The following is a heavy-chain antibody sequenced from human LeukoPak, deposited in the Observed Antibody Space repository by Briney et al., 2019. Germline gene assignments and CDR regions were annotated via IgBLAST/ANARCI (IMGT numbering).Heavy chain of an antibody. V-gene: IGHV3-48*03. D-gene: IGHD3-3*01. CDR3: AVGYYDFWSGYLGN. CDR1: GFTFSSYE. CDR2: ISSSGSTI. Sequence: GGSLRLSCAASGFTFSSYEMNWVRQAPGKGLEWVSYISSSGSTIYYADSVKGRFTISRDNAKNSLYLQMNSLRAEDTAVYYCAVGYYDFWSGYLGNWGQGTLVTVSS. J-gene: IGHJ4*02.